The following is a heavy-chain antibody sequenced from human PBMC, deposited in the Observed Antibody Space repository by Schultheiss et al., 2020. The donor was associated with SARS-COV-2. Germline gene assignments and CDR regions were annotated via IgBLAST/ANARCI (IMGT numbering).Heavy chain of an antibody. V-gene: IGHV4-61*01. CDR3: ARDSPFTYDFWTGYSGSFYYYGMDV. D-gene: IGHD3-3*01. CDR1: GGSVSSGRYY. CDR2: ISYSGSA. J-gene: IGHJ6*02. Sequence: SETLSLTCSVSGGSVSSGRYYWSWVRQPPGKGLEWIGYISYSGSAKYNPSLKSRVTLSIDTSKNQFSLKLSSVTAADTAVYYCARDSPFTYDFWTGYSGSFYYYGMDVWGQGTTVTVSS.